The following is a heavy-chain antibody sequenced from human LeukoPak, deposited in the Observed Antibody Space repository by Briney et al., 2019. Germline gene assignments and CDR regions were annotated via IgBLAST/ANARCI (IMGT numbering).Heavy chain of an antibody. CDR3: ARHTFGELSAYYFDY. CDR1: DYTFISYG. J-gene: IGHJ4*02. V-gene: IGHV1-18*01. CDR2: ISAYNGNT. Sequence: ASVKVSCKASDYTFISYGISWVRQAPGQGLEWMGWISAYNGNTNYAQKLQGRVTMTTDTSTSTAYMELRSLRSDDTAVYYCARHTFGELSAYYFDYWGQGTLVTVSS. D-gene: IGHD3-10*01.